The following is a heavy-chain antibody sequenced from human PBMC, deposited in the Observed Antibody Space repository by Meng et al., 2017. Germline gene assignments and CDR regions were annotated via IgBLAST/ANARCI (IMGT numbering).Heavy chain of an antibody. J-gene: IGHJ4*02. V-gene: IGHV4-61*01. D-gene: IGHD4-17*01. CDR1: GGSVGSGNYY. Sequence: QRQLQESRPGLVRASETLSLTCTVSGGSVGSGNYYWSWIRQPPGKGLEWIGYIVYSGSTTYNPSLKTRVTISVDTSKNQFSLKLTSVTAADTAVYFCARDVGGDYETLFDYWGQGTLVTVFS. CDR2: IVYSGST. CDR3: ARDVGGDYETLFDY.